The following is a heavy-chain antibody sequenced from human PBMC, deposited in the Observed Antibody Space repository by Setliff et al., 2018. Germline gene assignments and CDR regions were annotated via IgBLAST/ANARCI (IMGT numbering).Heavy chain of an antibody. D-gene: IGHD5-18*01. V-gene: IGHV3-30-3*01. CDR2: ISYDGSNK. Sequence: GGSLRLSCAASGFTFSSYAMHWVRQAPGKGLEWVAVISYDGSNKYYADSVKGRFTISRDNSKNTLYLQMNSLRAEDTAVYYCARGVQLWLRSIKNWFDPWGQGTTVTVSS. J-gene: IGHJ5*02. CDR3: ARGVQLWLRSIKNWFDP. CDR1: GFTFSSYA.